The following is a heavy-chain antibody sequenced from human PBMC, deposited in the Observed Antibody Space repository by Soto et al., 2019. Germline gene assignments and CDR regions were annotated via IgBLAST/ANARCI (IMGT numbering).Heavy chain of an antibody. D-gene: IGHD6-19*01. CDR3: ARGTGYSSGWYPWFDP. Sequence: PSETLSLTCTVSGGSISSGGYYWSWIRQHPGKGLEWIGYIYYSGSTYYNPSLKSRVTISVDTSKNQFSLKLSSVTAADTAVYYCARGTGYSSGWYPWFDPWGQGTLVTVSS. CDR1: GGSISSGGYY. CDR2: IYYSGST. J-gene: IGHJ5*02. V-gene: IGHV4-31*03.